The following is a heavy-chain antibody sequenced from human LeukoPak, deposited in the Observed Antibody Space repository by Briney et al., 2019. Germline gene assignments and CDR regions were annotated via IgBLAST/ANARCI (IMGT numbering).Heavy chain of an antibody. J-gene: IGHJ4*02. CDR2: ITGSGGSA. D-gene: IGHD5-18*01. CDR3: AKDSTAMVTGVDY. CDR1: GFTFATYA. Sequence: GGSLRLSCAASGFTFATYAMSWVRQIPGKGLEWVSTITGSGGSAYYADSVKGRFTISRDNSKNTPYLQMNSLRAEDTAVYYCAKDSTAMVTGVDYWGQGTLVTVSS. V-gene: IGHV3-23*01.